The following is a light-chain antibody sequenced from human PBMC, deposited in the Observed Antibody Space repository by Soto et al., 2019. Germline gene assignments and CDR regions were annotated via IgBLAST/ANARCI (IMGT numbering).Light chain of an antibody. Sequence: EVVLTQSPATLSLSPGESATLSCRASESVGRYLAWYQQRPDQAPRLVSYDTSTRATGIADRFSGSGSGTAFTLTIISLEHEDFAVYYCQQGGTSSARTFCQGNQVQIK. CDR3: QQGGTSSART. CDR1: ESVGRY. V-gene: IGKV3-11*01. CDR2: DTS. J-gene: IGKJ1*01.